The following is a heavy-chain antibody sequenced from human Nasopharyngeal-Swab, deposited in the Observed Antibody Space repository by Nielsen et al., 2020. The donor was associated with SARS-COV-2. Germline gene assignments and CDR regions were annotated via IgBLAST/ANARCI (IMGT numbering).Heavy chain of an antibody. Sequence: WIRQPPGKGLEWVSRINSDGSSTSYADSVKGRFTISRDNAKNTLYLQMNSLRAEDTAVYYCAKTRGSWYFNYWGQGTLVTVSS. CDR3: AKTRGSWYFNY. D-gene: IGHD6-13*01. CDR2: INSDGSST. J-gene: IGHJ4*02. V-gene: IGHV3-74*01.